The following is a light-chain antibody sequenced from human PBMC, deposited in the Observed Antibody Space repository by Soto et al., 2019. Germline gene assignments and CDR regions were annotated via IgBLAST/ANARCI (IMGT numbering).Light chain of an antibody. CDR2: DAS. CDR1: QSVSIY. Sequence: GLAQSPATLSLSPGERATLSCRASQSVSIYLAWYQKKPGQAPRLLIYDASNRATGIPARFSDSGSGTDFTLTISSLEPEDFAVYYCQQRSNWPPKITFGQGTRLEIK. J-gene: IGKJ5*01. CDR3: QQRSNWPPKIT. V-gene: IGKV3-11*01.